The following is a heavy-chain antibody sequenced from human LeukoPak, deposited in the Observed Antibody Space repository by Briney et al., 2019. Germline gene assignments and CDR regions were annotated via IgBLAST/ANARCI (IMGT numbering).Heavy chain of an antibody. J-gene: IGHJ3*02. CDR3: ARERAGYGRPLDTAMARDAFDI. V-gene: IGHV1-18*01. D-gene: IGHD5-18*01. CDR2: ISAYNGNT. Sequence: ASVKVSCKASGYTFTSYGISWVRQAPGQGLEWMGWISAYNGNTNYAQKLQGRVTMTTDTSTSTAYMELRSLRSDDTAVYYCARERAGYGRPLDTAMARDAFDIWGQGTMVTVSS. CDR1: GYTFTSYG.